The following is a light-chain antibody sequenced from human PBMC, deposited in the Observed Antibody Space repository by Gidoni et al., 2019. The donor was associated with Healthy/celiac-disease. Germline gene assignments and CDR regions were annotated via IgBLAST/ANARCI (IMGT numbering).Light chain of an antibody. CDR3: QQYGSSPNT. CDR1: QSVISSY. J-gene: IGKJ2*01. CDR2: CSS. Sequence: EIVLTQAPGTLSLSPGERATLSCRAIQSVISSYLALFQQKPGQAPKLLKYCSSRSGSGTDFPLTIRRLEPEDFAVYYCQQYGSSPNTFGQGTKLEIK. V-gene: IGKV3-20*01.